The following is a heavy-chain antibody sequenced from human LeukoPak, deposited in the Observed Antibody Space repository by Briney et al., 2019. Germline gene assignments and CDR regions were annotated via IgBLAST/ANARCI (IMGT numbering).Heavy chain of an antibody. CDR3: ARGSVGYCRGGSCYSANDY. J-gene: IGHJ4*02. CDR1: GGTFSSYA. D-gene: IGHD2-15*01. Sequence: GASVKVSCKASGGTFSSYAISWVRQAPGQGLEWMGGIIPIFGTANYAQKFQGRVTITADESTSTAYMELSSLRSEDTAVYYCARGSVGYCRGGSCYSANDYWGQGTLVTVSS. V-gene: IGHV1-69*01. CDR2: IIPIFGTA.